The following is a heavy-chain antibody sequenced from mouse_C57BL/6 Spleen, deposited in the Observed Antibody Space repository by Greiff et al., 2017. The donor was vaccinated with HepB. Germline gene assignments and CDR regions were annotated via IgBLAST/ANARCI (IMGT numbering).Heavy chain of an antibody. CDR1: GFNIKDYY. D-gene: IGHD1-1*01. Sequence: EVQLQQSGAELVKPGASVKLSCTASGFNIKDYYMHWVKQRTEQGLEWIGRIDPEDGETKSAPKFQGKATITADTSSNTAYLQLSSLTSEDTAVYYCARIGTTVPWYFDVWGTGTTVTVSS. V-gene: IGHV14-2*01. CDR3: ARIGTTVPWYFDV. J-gene: IGHJ1*03. CDR2: IDPEDGET.